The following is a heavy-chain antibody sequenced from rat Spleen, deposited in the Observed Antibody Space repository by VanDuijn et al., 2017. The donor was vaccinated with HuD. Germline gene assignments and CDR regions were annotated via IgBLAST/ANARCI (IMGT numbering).Heavy chain of an antibody. CDR3: VRQDTSGYANWFGF. V-gene: IGHV5-29*01. Sequence: EVKLVESGGGLVQPGRSLKLSCAASGFTFSDYGVAWVRQAPGKGLEWVASITNTGDSTSSPDSVKGRFTIYRDNAKNTLYLQMNSLRSEDTATDYCVRQDTSGYANWFGFWGQGTLVTVSS. CDR2: ITNTGDST. J-gene: IGHJ3*01. CDR1: GFTFSDYG. D-gene: IGHD4-3*01.